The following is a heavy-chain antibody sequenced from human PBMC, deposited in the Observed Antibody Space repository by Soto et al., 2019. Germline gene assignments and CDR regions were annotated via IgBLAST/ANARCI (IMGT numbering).Heavy chain of an antibody. J-gene: IGHJ4*02. Sequence: QVQLQQWGAGLLKPSETLSLTCAVYGGSFSGYYWSWIRQSPGKGLEWIGEVSHSGGTTYNPSLKSRATMSGDTSKNQFSLRLSSVTDADTAVYYCARGGYNSNWSFDNWGQGTLVTVSS. CDR1: GGSFSGYY. D-gene: IGHD6-13*01. V-gene: IGHV4-34*01. CDR3: ARGGYNSNWSFDN. CDR2: VSHSGGT.